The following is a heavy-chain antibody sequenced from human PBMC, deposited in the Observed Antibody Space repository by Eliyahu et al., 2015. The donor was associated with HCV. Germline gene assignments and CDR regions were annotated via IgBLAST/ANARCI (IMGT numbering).Heavy chain of an antibody. Sequence: QVQLVQFGAEVKKPGASVKVSCKASGYTFTDSYXXWVRQAPGQGLEWMGWINPNSGGTNYAQKFQGRVTMTRDTSISTAYMELSGLTSDDTAVYYCARMGCSVTSCYGAAGYYGLDVWAKGPRSPSP. J-gene: IGHJ6*02. CDR1: GYTFTDSY. CDR3: ARMGCSVTSCYGAAGYYGLDV. V-gene: IGHV1-2*02. CDR2: INPNSGGT. D-gene: IGHD2-2*01.